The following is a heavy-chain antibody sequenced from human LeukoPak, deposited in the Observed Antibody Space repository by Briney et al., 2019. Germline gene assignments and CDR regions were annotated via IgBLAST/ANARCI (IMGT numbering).Heavy chain of an antibody. Sequence: PGGSLRLSCAASEFTFSNYAMAWVRQAPGEGVEWVSGISGNGGKIYYAESVKGRFTIYRDNSKNTVYLQMNRLRGEDTAVYFCAKRDYYDSSGYAPLFDYWGQGTLVTVSP. J-gene: IGHJ4*02. D-gene: IGHD3-22*01. CDR2: ISGNGGKI. CDR1: EFTFSNYA. V-gene: IGHV3-23*01. CDR3: AKRDYYDSSGYAPLFDY.